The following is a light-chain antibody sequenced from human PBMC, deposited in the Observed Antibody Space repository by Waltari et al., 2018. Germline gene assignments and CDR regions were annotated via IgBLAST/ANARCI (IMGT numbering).Light chain of an antibody. CDR3: QSYEDSARV. V-gene: IGLV6-57*04. CDR2: DDT. Sequence: NFILTQPHSVSESPGKTVTISCTRSSGSIDRNYVQWFQQRPGSAPTTVLYDDTERPSGVTDRFSGSIDSSANSDSLTISGLKTEDEADYYCQSYEDSARVFGGGTKLTVL. CDR1: SGSIDRNY. J-gene: IGLJ2*01.